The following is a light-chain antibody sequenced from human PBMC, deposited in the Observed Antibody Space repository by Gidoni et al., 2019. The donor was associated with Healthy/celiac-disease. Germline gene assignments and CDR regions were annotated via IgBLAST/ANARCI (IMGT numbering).Light chain of an antibody. Sequence: IVMTQSPLSLPVTPGEPAFISCRSSQSLLHSNGYNYLDWYLQKPGQSPQLLIYLCSHRASGVPDRVSGSGSGTDFTLKISRVEAEDVGVYYCMQALQTPPYTFGQGTKLEIK. CDR3: MQALQTPPYT. CDR2: LCS. J-gene: IGKJ2*01. CDR1: QSLLHSNGYNY. V-gene: IGKV2-28*01.